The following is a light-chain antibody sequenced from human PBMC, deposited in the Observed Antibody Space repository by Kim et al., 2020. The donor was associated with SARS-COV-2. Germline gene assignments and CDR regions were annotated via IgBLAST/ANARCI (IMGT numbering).Light chain of an antibody. J-gene: IGLJ2*01. CDR1: SGSIVSNY. CDR3: QSYDNNIVI. Sequence: LTQPHSVSESPGKTVTISCTRSSGSIVSNYVQWYQQRPGSAPTTVIYEDNQRRSGVPDRFSGSIDSSSNSASLTISGLKTEDEAGYYCQSYDNNIVIFGGGTQLTVL. V-gene: IGLV6-57*03. CDR2: EDN.